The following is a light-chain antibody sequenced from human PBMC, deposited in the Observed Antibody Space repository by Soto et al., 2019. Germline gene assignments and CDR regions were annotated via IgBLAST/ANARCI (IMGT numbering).Light chain of an antibody. V-gene: IGKV1-17*03. Sequence: DIQMTQSPSAMSASVGDRVTITCRARQGINANLAWFQQKPGQVPKRLIYGAFSLQRGVPSRFSGSGSGTEFTLTISSLQPEDFATYYCLQHNTFPWTFGQGTKVEIQ. CDR2: GAF. J-gene: IGKJ1*01. CDR3: LQHNTFPWT. CDR1: QGINAN.